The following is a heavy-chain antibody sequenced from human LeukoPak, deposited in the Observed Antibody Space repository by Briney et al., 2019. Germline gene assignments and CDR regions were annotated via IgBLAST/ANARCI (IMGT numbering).Heavy chain of an antibody. CDR2: ISGSGGST. CDR3: AKYYYGSGSFDY. Sequence: GGSLRLSCAAYGFTFSSYAMSWVRQAPGKGLEWVSAISGSGGSTYYADSVKGRFTISRDNSKNTLYLQMNSLRAEDTAVYYCAKYYYGSGSFDYWGQGTLVTVSS. V-gene: IGHV3-23*01. J-gene: IGHJ4*02. D-gene: IGHD3-10*01. CDR1: GFTFSSYA.